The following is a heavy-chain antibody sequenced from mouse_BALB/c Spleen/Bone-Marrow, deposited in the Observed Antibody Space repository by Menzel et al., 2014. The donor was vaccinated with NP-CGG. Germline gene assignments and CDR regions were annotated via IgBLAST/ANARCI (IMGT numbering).Heavy chain of an antibody. D-gene: IGHD3-2*01. CDR1: GYTFSSYW. Sequence: QVQLKQSGAELMKPGASVKISCKATGYTFSSYWIEWVKQRPGHGLEWIGEILPGSDSTNYNENFKGKATFTADTSSNTAYMQLNSLTSEDSAVYFCARDSSGYLAWFAYWAQGTLVTVSA. J-gene: IGHJ3*01. V-gene: IGHV1-9*01. CDR2: ILPGSDST. CDR3: ARDSSGYLAWFAY.